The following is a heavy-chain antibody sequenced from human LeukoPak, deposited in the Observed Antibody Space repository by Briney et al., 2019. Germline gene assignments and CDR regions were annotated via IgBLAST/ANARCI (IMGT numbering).Heavy chain of an antibody. D-gene: IGHD6-13*01. CDR3: ASKGIAAAGTKKGFDY. CDR1: GGSFSGYY. Sequence: SETLSLICAVYGGSFSGYYWSWIRQPPGKGPEWIGEINHSGSTNYNPSLKSRVTISVDTSKNQFSLKLSSVTAADTAVYYCASKGIAAAGTKKGFDYWGQGTLVTVSS. J-gene: IGHJ4*02. CDR2: INHSGST. V-gene: IGHV4-34*01.